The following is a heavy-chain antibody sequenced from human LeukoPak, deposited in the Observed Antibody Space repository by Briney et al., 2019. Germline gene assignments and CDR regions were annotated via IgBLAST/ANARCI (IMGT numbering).Heavy chain of an antibody. CDR1: GGSISSSSYY. V-gene: IGHV4-39*01. Sequence: SGTLSLTCTVSGGSISSSSYYWGWIRQPPGKGLEWIGSIYYSGSTYYNPSLKSRVTISVDTSKNQFSLKLSSVTAADTAVYYCARLRDLAHGDYWGQGTLVTVSS. J-gene: IGHJ4*02. D-gene: IGHD5-12*01. CDR3: ARLRDLAHGDY. CDR2: IYYSGST.